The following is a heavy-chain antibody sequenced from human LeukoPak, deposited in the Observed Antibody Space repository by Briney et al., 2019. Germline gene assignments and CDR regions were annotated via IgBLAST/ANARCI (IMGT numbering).Heavy chain of an antibody. CDR1: GGSISSSSYY. D-gene: IGHD3-9*01. J-gene: IGHJ4*02. V-gene: IGHV4-39*01. CDR3: ARHSRLTGLDY. CDR2: IYYSGST. Sequence: SETLSLTCTVSGGSISSSSYYWGWIRQPPGKGLEWIGSIYYSGSTYYNPSLKSRVTISVDTSKNQFSLKLSSVTAADTAVYYCARHSRLTGLDYWGRGTLVTVSS.